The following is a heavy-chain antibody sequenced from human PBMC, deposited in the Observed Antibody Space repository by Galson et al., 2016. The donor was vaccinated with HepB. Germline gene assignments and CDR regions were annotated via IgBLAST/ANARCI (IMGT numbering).Heavy chain of an antibody. CDR2: IWSDGSNK. V-gene: IGHV3-33*06. CDR1: GFTFSSYG. J-gene: IGHJ4*02. CDR3: AKDLVSGSYSPYYLDH. D-gene: IGHD1-26*01. Sequence: SLRLSCAVSGFTFSSYGMYWVRQAPGKGLEWVAGIWSDGSNKFHADSVKGRFTISRDNSKNTLYLQMNSLRAEDTAVYYCAKDLVSGSYSPYYLDHWGQGTLVTVSS.